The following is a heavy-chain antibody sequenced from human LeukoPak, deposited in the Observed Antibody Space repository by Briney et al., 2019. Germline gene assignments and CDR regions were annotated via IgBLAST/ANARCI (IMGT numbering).Heavy chain of an antibody. CDR3: ARGRKTDYYDSSGYCR. CDR1: GYTFTAYF. J-gene: IGHJ4*02. V-gene: IGHV1-2*02. CDR2: IHPNSGGT. D-gene: IGHD3-22*01. Sequence: GASVKLSCKASGYTFTAYFMHWGRQAPGHGLEWMGCIHPNSGGTNYAQKFQGRVTMTRDTSISTAYMELSRLRSDDTAVYYCARGRKTDYYDSSGYCRWGQGTLVTVSS.